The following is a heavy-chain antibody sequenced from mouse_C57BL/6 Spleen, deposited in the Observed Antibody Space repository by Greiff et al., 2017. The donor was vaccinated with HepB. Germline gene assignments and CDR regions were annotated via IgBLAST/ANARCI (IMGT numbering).Heavy chain of an antibody. J-gene: IGHJ4*01. Sequence: EVHLVESGGGLVKPGGSLKLSCAASGFTFSSYAMSWVRQTPEKRLEWVATISDGGSYTYYPDNVKGRFTISRDNAKNNLYLQMSHLKSEDTAMYYCARDGDYDEAMDYWGQGTSVTVSS. CDR2: ISDGGSYT. D-gene: IGHD2-4*01. CDR3: ARDGDYDEAMDY. CDR1: GFTFSSYA. V-gene: IGHV5-4*01.